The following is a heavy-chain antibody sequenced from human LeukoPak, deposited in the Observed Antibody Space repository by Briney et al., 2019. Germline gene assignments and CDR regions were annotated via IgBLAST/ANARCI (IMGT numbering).Heavy chain of an antibody. D-gene: IGHD3-10*01. Sequence: PGGSLRLSCTASGFTFSDYEVNWIRPAPGKGLEWVSYISGSGSTIYYPDSVKGRFTISRDNAKNSLYLQMNSLRVEDTAVYHCARRGRGIYGMDVWGKGTTVTVSS. CDR1: GFTFSDYE. J-gene: IGHJ6*04. CDR2: ISGSGSTI. V-gene: IGHV3-48*03. CDR3: ARRGRGIYGMDV.